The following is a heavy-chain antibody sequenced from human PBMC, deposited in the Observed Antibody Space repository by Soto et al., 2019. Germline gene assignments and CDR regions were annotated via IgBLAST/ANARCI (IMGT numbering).Heavy chain of an antibody. CDR1: GFTVSSNY. Sequence: GGSLRLSCAASGFTVSSNYMGWVRQAPGKGLEWVSVIYSGGSTYYADSVKGRFTISRDNSKNTLYLQMNSLRAEDTAVYYCARAPIIPGFLDYSGQGSLVIVSS. V-gene: IGHV3-53*01. CDR2: IYSGGST. D-gene: IGHD3-10*01. CDR3: ARAPIIPGFLDY. J-gene: IGHJ4*02.